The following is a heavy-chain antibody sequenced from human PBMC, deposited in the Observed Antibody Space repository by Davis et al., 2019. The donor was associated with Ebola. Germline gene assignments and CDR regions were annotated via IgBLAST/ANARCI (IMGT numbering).Heavy chain of an antibody. CDR2: IYPGDSDT. D-gene: IGHD5-12*01. CDR3: ARGGDIVATHFDY. J-gene: IGHJ4*02. CDR1: GYSFPSYW. V-gene: IGHV5-51*01. Sequence: GESLKISCKGSGYSFPSYWIGWVRQMPGKGLEWMGIIYPGDSDTRYSQSFQGQVTISADKSISTAYLQWSSLKASDTAMYYCARGGDIVATHFDYWGQGTLVTVSS.